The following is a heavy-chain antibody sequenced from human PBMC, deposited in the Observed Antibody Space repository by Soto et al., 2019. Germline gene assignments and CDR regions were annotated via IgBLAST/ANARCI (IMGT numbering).Heavy chain of an antibody. J-gene: IGHJ6*02. CDR3: ARDLRTLYGMDV. V-gene: IGHV3-53*01. CDR2: IYSGDTT. Sequence: EVQLVESGGGLIQPGGSLRLSCAASGFTVSSNYMSWARQAPGKGLEWVSVIYSGDTTYYADSVKGRFTTSRDNSKNTLYLQMNSLRAEDTAVYYCARDLRTLYGMDVWGQGTTVTVSS. CDR1: GFTVSSNY.